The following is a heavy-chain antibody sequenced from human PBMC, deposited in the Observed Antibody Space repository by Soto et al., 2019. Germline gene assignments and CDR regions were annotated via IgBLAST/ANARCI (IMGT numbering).Heavy chain of an antibody. V-gene: IGHV4-31*03. CDR3: ASSHYYDSSGYYYPFDY. D-gene: IGHD3-22*01. CDR1: GGSISSGGYY. CDR2: IYYSGST. J-gene: IGHJ4*02. Sequence: LSLTCTVSGGSISSGGYYWIWIRQHPGKGLEWIGYIYYSGSTYYNPSLKSRVTISVDTSKNQFSLKLSSVTAADTAVYYCASSHYYDSSGYYYPFDYWGQGTLVTVYS.